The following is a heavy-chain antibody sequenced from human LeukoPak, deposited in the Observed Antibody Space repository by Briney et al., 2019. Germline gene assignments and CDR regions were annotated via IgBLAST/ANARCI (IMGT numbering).Heavy chain of an antibody. CDR3: ARVDYDILTGYYYYYYYGMDV. Sequence: GGSLRLSCAASGFTFSRYWMSWVRQAPGKGVEGVANIKQDGSEKYYVDSVKGRFTISRDNAKNSLYLQMNSLRAEDTAVYYCARVDYDILTGYYYYYYYGMDVWGQGTTVTVSS. D-gene: IGHD3-9*01. CDR2: IKQDGSEK. J-gene: IGHJ6*02. V-gene: IGHV3-7*03. CDR1: GFTFSRYW.